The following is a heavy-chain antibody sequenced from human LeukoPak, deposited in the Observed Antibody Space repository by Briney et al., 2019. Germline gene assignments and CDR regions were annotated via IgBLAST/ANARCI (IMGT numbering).Heavy chain of an antibody. V-gene: IGHV3-21*01. CDR2: ISSSSSYI. J-gene: IGHJ4*02. D-gene: IGHD3-9*01. CDR3: ARARGLRYFTDY. CDR1: GFTFSSYS. Sequence: GGSLRLSCAAPGFTFSSYSMNWVRQAPGKGLEWVSSISSSSSYIYYADSVKGRFTISRDNAKNSLYLQMNSLRAEDTAVYYCARARGLRYFTDYWGQGTLVTVSS.